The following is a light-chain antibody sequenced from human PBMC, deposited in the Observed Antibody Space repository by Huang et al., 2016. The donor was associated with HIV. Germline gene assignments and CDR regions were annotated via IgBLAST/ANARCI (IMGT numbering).Light chain of an antibody. CDR3: QQYDNLMYT. CDR2: DTS. Sequence: DIQMTQSPSSLSASVGDRITITCQASQDINNYLKWYQQKPGKAPKLLIYDTSNLEAGVPSRFSGSRSGTDFIFTINSLEPEDIATYYCQQYDNLMYTFGQGTKLEIK. J-gene: IGKJ2*01. V-gene: IGKV1-33*01. CDR1: QDINNY.